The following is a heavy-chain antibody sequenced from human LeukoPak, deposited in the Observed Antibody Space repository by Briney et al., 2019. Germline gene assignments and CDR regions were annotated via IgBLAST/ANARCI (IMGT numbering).Heavy chain of an antibody. J-gene: IGHJ6*02. D-gene: IGHD4-17*01. CDR1: GGSISSGGYY. CDR3: ARDYGRAYYYYGMDV. V-gene: IGHV4-31*03. CDR2: IYYSGST. Sequence: SQTLSLTCTVSGGSISSGGYYWSWLRQHPGTGLEWIGYIYYSGSTYYNPSLKSRVTISVDTSKNQFSLKLSSVTAADTAVYYCARDYGRAYYYYGMDVWGQGTTVTVSS.